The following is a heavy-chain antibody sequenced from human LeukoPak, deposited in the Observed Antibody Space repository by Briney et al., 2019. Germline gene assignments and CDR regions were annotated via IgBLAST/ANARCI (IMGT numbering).Heavy chain of an antibody. D-gene: IGHD4-23*01. CDR2: IIPILGIA. Sequence: GASVKVSCKASGGTFSSYAISWVRQAPGQGLEWMGRIIPILGIANYAQKFQGRVTITADRSTSTAYMELSSLRSEDTAVYYCARLSYGGSHHPWGQGTLVTVSS. J-gene: IGHJ5*02. CDR3: ARLSYGGSHHP. CDR1: GGTFSSYA. V-gene: IGHV1-69*04.